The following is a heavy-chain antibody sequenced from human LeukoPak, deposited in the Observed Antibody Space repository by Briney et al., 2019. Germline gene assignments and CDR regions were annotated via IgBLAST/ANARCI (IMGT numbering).Heavy chain of an antibody. Sequence: ASVKVSCKASGYTFTGYYMHWVRQAPGQGLEWMGWINPNSGGTNYAQKFQGRVTMTRDTPISTAYMELSRLRSDDTAVYYCARPIYCSGGSCYPEVFDYWGQGTLVTVSS. CDR3: ARPIYCSGGSCYPEVFDY. CDR1: GYTFTGYY. CDR2: INPNSGGT. J-gene: IGHJ4*02. V-gene: IGHV1-2*02. D-gene: IGHD2-15*01.